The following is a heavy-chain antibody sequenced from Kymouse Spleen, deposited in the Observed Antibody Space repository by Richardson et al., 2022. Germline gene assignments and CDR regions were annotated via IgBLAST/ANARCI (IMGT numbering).Heavy chain of an antibody. Sequence: QVQLQQWGAGLLKPSETLSLTCAVYGGSFSGYYWSWIRQPPGKGLEWIGEINHSGSTNYNPSLKSRVTISVDTSKNQFSLKLSSVTAADTAVYYCARGGLLWFGELNYYGMDVWGQGTTVTVSS. CDR2: INHSGST. V-gene: IGHV4-34*01. CDR3: ARGGLLWFGELNYYGMDV. J-gene: IGHJ6*02. D-gene: IGHD3-10*01. CDR1: GGSFSGYY.